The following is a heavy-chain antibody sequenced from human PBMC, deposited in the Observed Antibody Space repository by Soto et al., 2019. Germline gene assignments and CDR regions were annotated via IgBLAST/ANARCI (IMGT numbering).Heavy chain of an antibody. Sequence: QVLLVQSGPEVKKPGSSGKVSCKASGGTFNNYAINWVRQAPGKGLEWMGGIIPTFGTGNHAQKFQGRVTITADESTTTAYMELNSLRSEDTAIYYCASLDGTLVRGGRSSPYEMDVWGQGTTVIVSS. CDR3: ASLDGTLVRGGRSSPYEMDV. D-gene: IGHD3-10*01. V-gene: IGHV1-69*01. CDR1: GGTFNNYA. J-gene: IGHJ6*02. CDR2: IIPTFGTG.